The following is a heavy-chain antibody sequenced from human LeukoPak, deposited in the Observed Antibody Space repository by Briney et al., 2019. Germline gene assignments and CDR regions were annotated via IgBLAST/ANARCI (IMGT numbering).Heavy chain of an antibody. CDR2: IDPNSGGT. CDR1: GYTFTNYY. J-gene: IGHJ4*02. CDR3: ASLYDIVGTTVEY. V-gene: IGHV1-2*06. D-gene: IGHD1-26*01. Sequence: ASVTVSCKPAGYTFTNYYIHWVRQAPGHGLEWMGRIDPNSGGTKYAKSFQGRVTMTRDTSISTAYMALSGLRSDDTAVYYCASLYDIVGTTVEYWGQGTLVTVSS.